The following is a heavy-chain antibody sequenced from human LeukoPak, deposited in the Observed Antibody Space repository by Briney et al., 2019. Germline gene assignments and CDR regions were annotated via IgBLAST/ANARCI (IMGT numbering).Heavy chain of an antibody. V-gene: IGHV3-30*03. J-gene: IGHJ3*02. CDR3: ARDRVVERRGGDDAFDI. CDR1: GFTFSSYG. Sequence: TGGSLRLSCAASGFTFSSYGMHWVRQAPGKGLEWVAVISYDGSNKYYADSVKGRFTISRDNSKNTLYLQMSSLRAEDTAVYYCARDRVVERRGGDDAFDIWGQGTMVTVSS. D-gene: IGHD1-1*01. CDR2: ISYDGSNK.